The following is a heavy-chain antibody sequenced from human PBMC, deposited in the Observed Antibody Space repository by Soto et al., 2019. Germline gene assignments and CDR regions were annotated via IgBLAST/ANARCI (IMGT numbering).Heavy chain of an antibody. J-gene: IGHJ4*02. D-gene: IGHD3-10*01. V-gene: IGHV3-23*01. Sequence: EVQLLESGGGLVQPGGSLRLSCAASGFSFSSYAMNWARQTPGKGLEWVAGISGSGGQTYYADSVKGRFTISRDSPKNMVYLEINSLRVDDTAVYYCAPLWFGAFDYWGQGTLVTVSS. CDR1: GFSFSSYA. CDR3: APLWFGAFDY. CDR2: ISGSGGQT.